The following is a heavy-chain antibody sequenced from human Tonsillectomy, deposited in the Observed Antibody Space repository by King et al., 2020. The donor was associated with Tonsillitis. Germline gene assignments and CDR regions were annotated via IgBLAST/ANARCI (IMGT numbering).Heavy chain of an antibody. J-gene: IGHJ6*03. CDR3: ARRMKDYYYYMDG. CDR1: GDSITNYY. Sequence: LQLQESGPGLVKPSETLSLTCTVSGDSITNYYWSWIRQPPGKGLEWIGYIYYSGSTIYNPSLKSRLTISVDTSKNQFSLRLSSLTAADTAVYYCARRMKDYYYYMDGWGKGTTVTVSS. CDR2: IYYSGST. V-gene: IGHV4-59*01.